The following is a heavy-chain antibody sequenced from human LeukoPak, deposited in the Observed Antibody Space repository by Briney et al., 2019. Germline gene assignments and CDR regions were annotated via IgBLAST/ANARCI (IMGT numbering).Heavy chain of an antibody. CDR3: ARAVYSYVSMDV. Sequence: ASVKVSCKASGYTFTGYYMHWVRQAPGQGLEWMGWINPNSGGTNYAQKFQGRVTMTRDTSISTAYMELSRLKSDDTAVYYCARAVYSYVSMDVWGKGTTVTISS. CDR2: INPNSGGT. D-gene: IGHD5-18*01. CDR1: GYTFTGYY. J-gene: IGHJ6*03. V-gene: IGHV1-2*02.